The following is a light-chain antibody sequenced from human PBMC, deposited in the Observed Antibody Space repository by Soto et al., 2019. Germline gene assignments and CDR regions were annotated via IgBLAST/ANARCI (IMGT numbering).Light chain of an antibody. J-gene: IGKJ1*01. CDR2: AAS. V-gene: IGKV3-20*01. CDR1: QSVSSTS. CDR3: QHYDTSPPWT. Sequence: EIVLTQSPGTLSLSPGERATLSCRASQSVSSTSLAWHQQKPGQAPRLLIFAASNRATGIPDRFSGSGSGTDFTLTISSLEPEDFALYYCQHYDTSPPWTFGQGTRVEVK.